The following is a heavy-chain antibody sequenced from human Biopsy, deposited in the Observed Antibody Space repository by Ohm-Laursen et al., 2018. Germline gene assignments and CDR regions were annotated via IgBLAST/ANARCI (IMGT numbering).Heavy chain of an antibody. V-gene: IGHV4-4*07. J-gene: IGHJ3*01. CDR2: IYPGGST. CDR1: NVSFSSFY. D-gene: IGHD3-22*01. Sequence: TLSLTCSVYNVSFSSFYWSWIRQPAGKGLEWIGRIYPGGSTNYNPSLKSRVTMSVDTSKKQLSLRLRSVTAADTAMYYCASVVLGPTNDAFDLWGQGTMVVVSS. CDR3: ASVVLGPTNDAFDL.